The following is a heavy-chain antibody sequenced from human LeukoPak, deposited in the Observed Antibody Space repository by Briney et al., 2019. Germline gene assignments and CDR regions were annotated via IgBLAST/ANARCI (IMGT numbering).Heavy chain of an antibody. CDR2: INPSGGCT. CDR1: GYTFTSYY. Sequence: ASVKVSCKASGYTFTSYYMHWVRQAPGQGLEWMGVINPSGGCTSYAQKFQGRVTMTRDMSTSTVYMELSSLRSEDTAAYYCARDTVDTAGGMDVWGKGTTDTVSS. CDR3: ARDTVDTAGGMDV. D-gene: IGHD5-18*01. V-gene: IGHV1-46*01. J-gene: IGHJ6*04.